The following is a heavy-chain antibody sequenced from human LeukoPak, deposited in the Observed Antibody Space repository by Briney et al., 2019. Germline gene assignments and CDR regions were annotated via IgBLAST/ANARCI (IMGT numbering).Heavy chain of an antibody. Sequence: ASVKVSCKASGYTFTSYGISWVRQAPGQGLEWMGWISTYNGNTNYAQKLQGRVTMTTDTSTSTAYMELRSLRSDDTAVYYCAVNMVRGSRDYWGQGTLVTVSS. CDR2: ISTYNGNT. J-gene: IGHJ4*02. D-gene: IGHD3-10*01. CDR1: GYTFTSYG. CDR3: AVNMVRGSRDY. V-gene: IGHV1-18*01.